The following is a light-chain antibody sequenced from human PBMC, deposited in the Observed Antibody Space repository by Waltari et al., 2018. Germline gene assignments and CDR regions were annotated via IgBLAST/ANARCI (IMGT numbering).Light chain of an antibody. CDR1: RLRKSY. CDR2: GKN. Sequence: SYELTQDSAVSVALGQTVKIKCQGDRLRKSYATRYQQKPGQAPLPGIYGKNNRPSGIPDRFSGSSAGNTASLTITGAQAEDAADYYCCSRDSSAFQLVFGGGTKLTVL. V-gene: IGLV3-19*01. J-gene: IGLJ2*01. CDR3: CSRDSSAFQLV.